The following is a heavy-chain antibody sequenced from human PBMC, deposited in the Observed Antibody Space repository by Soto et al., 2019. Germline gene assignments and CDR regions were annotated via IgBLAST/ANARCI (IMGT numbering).Heavy chain of an antibody. J-gene: IGHJ4*02. D-gene: IGHD4-17*01. Sequence: SETLSLTCAVYGGSFSGYYWSWIRQPPGKGLEWIGEINHSGSTNYNPSLKSRVTISVDTSKNQFSLKLSSVTAADTAVYYCARRTVTYDYWGQGTLVTV. V-gene: IGHV4-34*01. CDR3: ARRTVTYDY. CDR2: INHSGST. CDR1: GGSFSGYY.